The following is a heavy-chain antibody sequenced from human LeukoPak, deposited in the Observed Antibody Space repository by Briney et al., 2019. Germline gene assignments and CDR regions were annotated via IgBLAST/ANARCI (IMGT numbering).Heavy chain of an antibody. CDR3: ARHLLRDFWTGYLGFDAFDI. J-gene: IGHJ3*02. CDR1: DDSIRSSTFSSSYY. V-gene: IGHV4-39*01. CDR2: LYYGVRM. D-gene: IGHD3/OR15-3a*01. Sequence: SETLFLTCNVSDDSIRSSTFSSSYYWGWIRQPPGKGLEWIGSLYYGVRMYNNPSLKNRITISVDRSQNHFSLRLTSVTAADTAVYFYARHLLRDFWTGYLGFDAFDIWGQGLMVTVSS.